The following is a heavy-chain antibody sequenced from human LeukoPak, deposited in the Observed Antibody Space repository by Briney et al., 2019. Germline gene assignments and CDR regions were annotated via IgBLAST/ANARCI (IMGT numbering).Heavy chain of an antibody. D-gene: IGHD3-10*01. CDR2: IYTSGGS. V-gene: IGHV4-61*02. Sequence: PSQTLSLTCTVSGGSMSSANYYWSWIRQPAGKGLEWIGRIYTSGGSNYNPSLKSRVTISVDRSKNQFSLKLTSVTAADTAVYYCATQADSGDYYYYMDVWGKGTTVTVSS. J-gene: IGHJ6*03. CDR3: ATQADSGDYYYYMDV. CDR1: GGSMSSANYY.